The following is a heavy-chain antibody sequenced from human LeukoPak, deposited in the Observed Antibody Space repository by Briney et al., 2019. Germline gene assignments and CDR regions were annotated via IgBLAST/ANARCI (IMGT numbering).Heavy chain of an antibody. J-gene: IGHJ4*02. CDR1: GFSLSTSGVG. V-gene: IGHV2-5*02. CDR3: AHSPELLIAAFFDY. CDR2: IYWDDDK. D-gene: IGHD6-13*01. Sequence: SGPTLVKPTQTLTLTCTFSGFSLSTSGVGVGWIRQPPGKALEWLALIYWDDDKRYSPSLKSRLTITEDTSKNQVVLTMTNMDPVDTATYYCAHSPELLIAAFFDYWGQGTLVTVSS.